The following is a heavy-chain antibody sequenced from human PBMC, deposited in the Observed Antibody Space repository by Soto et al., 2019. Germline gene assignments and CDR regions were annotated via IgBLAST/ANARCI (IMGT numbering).Heavy chain of an antibody. CDR1: GGTFSIYA. V-gene: IGHV1-69*01. Sequence: QVQLVQSGAEVKKPGSSVKVSCKASGGTFSIYAISWGQQAPGQGLEWMVGTIPIFGTANYAQKFQGRVTITADESTSTAYRELRSLRSEDTAVYYCARERSIAARRDAFDIWGQGTMVTVSS. CDR3: ARERSIAARRDAFDI. J-gene: IGHJ3*02. D-gene: IGHD6-6*01. CDR2: TIPIFGTA.